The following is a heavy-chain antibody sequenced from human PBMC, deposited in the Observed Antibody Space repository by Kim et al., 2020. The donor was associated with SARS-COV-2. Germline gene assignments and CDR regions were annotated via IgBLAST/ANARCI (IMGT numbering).Heavy chain of an antibody. Sequence: SVKVSCMASGGTFSNYAISWVRQAPGQGLEWMGWFIPIVDTPTYAQKFQGRVTITADESTSTAYMELSSLRSDDTAVYYCVRAGVSGYNRPRAYWGQGPRVTVSS. J-gene: IGHJ4*02. CDR3: VRAGVSGYNRPRAY. V-gene: IGHV1-69*13. CDR2: FIPIVDTP. D-gene: IGHD5-12*01. CDR1: GGTFSNYA.